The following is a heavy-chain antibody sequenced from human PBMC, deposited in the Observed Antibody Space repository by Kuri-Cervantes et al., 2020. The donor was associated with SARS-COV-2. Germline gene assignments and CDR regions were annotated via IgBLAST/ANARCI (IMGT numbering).Heavy chain of an antibody. Sequence: SWVRQAPGKGLEWIGYIYYSGSTYYNPSLKSRVTISVGTSKNQFSLKLSSVTAADTAVYYCARDRGKRIFGVVIINAFDIWGQGTMVTVSS. CDR2: IYYSGST. J-gene: IGHJ3*02. V-gene: IGHV4-30-4*08. D-gene: IGHD3-3*01. CDR3: ARDRGKRIFGVVIINAFDI.